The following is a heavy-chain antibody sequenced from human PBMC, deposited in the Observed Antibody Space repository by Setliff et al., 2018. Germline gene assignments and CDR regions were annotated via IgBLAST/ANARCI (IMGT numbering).Heavy chain of an antibody. D-gene: IGHD3-10*01. Sequence: PSETLSLTCTVSGGSISSSSYYWGWIRQPPGKGLEWIGIIYYSGSTYYNPSLKSRVTISVDTSKNQFSLKLSSVTAADTAVYYCARGGLWFGELLWKYYYYGMDVWGQGTTVTVSS. V-gene: IGHV4-39*07. CDR2: IYYSGST. CDR1: GGSISSSSYY. CDR3: ARGGLWFGELLWKYYYYGMDV. J-gene: IGHJ6*02.